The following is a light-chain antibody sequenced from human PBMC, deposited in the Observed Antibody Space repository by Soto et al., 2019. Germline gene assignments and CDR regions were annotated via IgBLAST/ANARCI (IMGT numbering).Light chain of an antibody. CDR1: QSVLQNY. J-gene: IGKJ4*01. CDR2: GAS. V-gene: IGKV3-20*01. CDR3: QQYGVSPLT. Sequence: EIVLTQSPATLTLSPGETVTLSCRASQSVLQNYLAWYQQKPVQAPRPLIHGASTRATGIPDRFSGSGSGRDITLPVSRLEPDDFAVYFCQQYGVSPLTFGGGTKVEIK.